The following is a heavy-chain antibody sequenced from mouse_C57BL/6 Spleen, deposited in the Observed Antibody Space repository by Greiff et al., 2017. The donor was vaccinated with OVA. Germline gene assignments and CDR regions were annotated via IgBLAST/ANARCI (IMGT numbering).Heavy chain of an antibody. V-gene: IGHV1-82*01. Sequence: VQLQQSGPELVKPGASVKISCKASGYAFSSSWMNWVKQRPGKGLEWIGRIYPGDGDTNYNGKFKGKATLTADNSSSTAYMQLSSLTSEDSAVYFGASSGGLRWAMGYWGQGTSVTVSS. CDR1: GYAFSSSW. CDR3: ASSGGLRWAMGY. CDR2: IYPGDGDT. D-gene: IGHD1-1*02. J-gene: IGHJ4*01.